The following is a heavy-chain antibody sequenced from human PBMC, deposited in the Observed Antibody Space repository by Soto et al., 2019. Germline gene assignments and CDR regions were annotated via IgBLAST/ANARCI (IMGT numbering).Heavy chain of an antibody. J-gene: IGHJ4*02. Sequence: SETLSLTCTVSGGSISSGAYYWSRIRQPPVNGLEWIGYIYYSGSTYYNPSLKSRVTISVDTSKNQFSLKLSSVTAADTAVYYCGRQQLWYSRWGWGGPLDFWGQGTLVTGAS. V-gene: IGHV4-30-4*01. CDR1: GGSISSGAYY. CDR3: GRQQLWYSRWGWGGPLDF. CDR2: IYYSGST. D-gene: IGHD6-13*01.